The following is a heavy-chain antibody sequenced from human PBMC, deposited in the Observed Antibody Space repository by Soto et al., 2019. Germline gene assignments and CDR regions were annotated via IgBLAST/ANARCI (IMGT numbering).Heavy chain of an antibody. CDR1: GFNFSDYY. D-gene: IGHD4-4*01. J-gene: IGHJ4*02. Sequence: GGSLRRSCAASGFNFSDYYLSWIRQAPGKGLEWVSYISTSRSYTNYADSVKGRFTISTDSAKQSLYLQINSLRAEDTAVYYCARELRYSNCKIGYWGRGTMFTISS. CDR2: ISTSRSYT. CDR3: ARELRYSNCKIGY. V-gene: IGHV3-11*06.